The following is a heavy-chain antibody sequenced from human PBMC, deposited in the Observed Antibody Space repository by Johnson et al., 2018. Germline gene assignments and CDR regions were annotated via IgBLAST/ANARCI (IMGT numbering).Heavy chain of an antibody. CDR1: GFTFGDYA. Sequence: VQLQESGGGLIQPGRSLRLSCTASGFTFGDYAMSWFRQAPGKGLEWVGFLKSKTYGGTTEYAASVKGRFTISRDDSESIAYLQMNSLKTEDTGVYYCTRGGYSPAVWGQGTMVTVSS. J-gene: IGHJ3*01. D-gene: IGHD2-15*01. CDR2: LKSKTYGGTT. V-gene: IGHV3-49*03. CDR3: TRGGYSPAV.